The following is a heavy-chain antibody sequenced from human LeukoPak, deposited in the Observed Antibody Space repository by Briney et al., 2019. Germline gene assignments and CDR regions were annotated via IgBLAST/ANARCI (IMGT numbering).Heavy chain of an antibody. Sequence: PGGSLRLSCAASGFTFSSYSMNWVRQAPGKGLEWVSSISSISSYIYYADSVKDRFTISRDNAKNSLYLQMNSLRAEDTAVYYCARDYIGDIVVVVAANAFDYWGQGTLVTVSS. V-gene: IGHV3-21*01. CDR3: ARDYIGDIVVVVAANAFDY. D-gene: IGHD2-15*01. CDR1: GFTFSSYS. J-gene: IGHJ4*02. CDR2: ISSISSYI.